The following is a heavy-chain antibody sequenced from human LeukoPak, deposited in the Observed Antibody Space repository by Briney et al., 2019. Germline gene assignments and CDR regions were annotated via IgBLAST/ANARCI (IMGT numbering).Heavy chain of an antibody. Sequence: PSETLSLTCTVSGGSISSSNYYWGWIRQPPGKGLEWIGNIYYDGSTYYNPSLKSRATISVDTSKNQFSLKLSSVTAADTAVYFCAREPPYTGHCDITTCDVSRFDLWGQGTLVTVSS. CDR3: AREPPYTGHCDITTCDVSRFDL. CDR1: GGSISSSNYY. CDR2: IYYDGST. D-gene: IGHD2-2*01. V-gene: IGHV4-39*07. J-gene: IGHJ4*02.